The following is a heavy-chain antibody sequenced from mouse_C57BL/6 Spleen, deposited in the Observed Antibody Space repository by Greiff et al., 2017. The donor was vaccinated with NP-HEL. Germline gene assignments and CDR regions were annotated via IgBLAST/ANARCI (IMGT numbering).Heavy chain of an antibody. D-gene: IGHD2-3*01. J-gene: IGHJ4*01. CDR2: IYPGDGDT. CDR3: APFYDGYYGAMDY. V-gene: IGHV1-82*01. CDR1: GYAFRSSW. Sequence: VQLQQSGPELVKPGASVKLSCKASGYAFRSSWMNWVKPRPGQGLEWIGGIYPGDGDTNYNGKFKGKSTLTADKSSSTAYMQLRNLTSENSAVYVCAPFYDGYYGAMDYWGQGTSVTVSS.